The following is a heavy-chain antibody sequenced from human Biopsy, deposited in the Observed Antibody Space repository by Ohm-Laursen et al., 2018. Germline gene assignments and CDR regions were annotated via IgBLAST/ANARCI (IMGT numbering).Heavy chain of an antibody. D-gene: IGHD2-2*01. J-gene: IGHJ6*02. CDR2: VNPNNGDK. Sequence: SSVKVSCKASGYTLTDYSLHWVRQAPGQGLEWMGWVNPNNGDKKFAPDFQGRLTMTRDKSISTAYMELIRLRSDDTAVYYCARDYQPKIMTIHYYYYGMDVWGLGTTVTISS. CDR3: ARDYQPKIMTIHYYYYGMDV. V-gene: IGHV1-2*07. CDR1: GYTLTDYS.